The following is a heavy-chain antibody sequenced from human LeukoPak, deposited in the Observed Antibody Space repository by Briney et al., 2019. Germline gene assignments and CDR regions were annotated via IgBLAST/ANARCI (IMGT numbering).Heavy chain of an antibody. D-gene: IGHD6-13*01. CDR2: IYYSGST. CDR1: GGSISSSSYY. J-gene: IGHJ4*02. V-gene: IGHV4-39*01. Sequence: SETLSLTCTVSGGSISSSSYYWGWIRQPPGKGLEWIGSIYYSGSTYYNPSLKSRITVSVDTSKSQFSLKLSSVTAAYTAVYSRASQFRAAADQLFDYWGQGTLVTVSS. CDR3: ASQFRAAADQLFDY.